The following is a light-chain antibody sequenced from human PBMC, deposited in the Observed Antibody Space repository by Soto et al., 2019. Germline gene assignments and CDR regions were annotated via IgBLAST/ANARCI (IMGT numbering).Light chain of an antibody. V-gene: IGKV1-5*01. J-gene: IGKJ2*01. CDR3: QQYNSYSPYT. CDR2: DAS. CDR1: QSISSW. Sequence: DIQMTQSPSTLSASVGDRVTITCRASQSISSWLAWYQQKPGKAPKLLLYDASSLESGVPSRFSSSGSGTEFTLTISSLQPDDFATYYCQQYNSYSPYTFGQGTKLEIK.